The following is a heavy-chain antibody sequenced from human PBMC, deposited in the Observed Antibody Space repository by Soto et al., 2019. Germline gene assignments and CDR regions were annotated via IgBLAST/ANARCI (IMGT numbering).Heavy chain of an antibody. V-gene: IGHV3-23*01. J-gene: IGHJ4*02. D-gene: IGHD6-25*01. Sequence: EVQLLESGGGLVQPGGSLRLSCAASGFTFSSYAMSWVRQAPGKGLEWVSAISGSGGSTYYADSVKGRFTISRDNSKNTLDRQMIVMGAEHTAVYYWAKDQFVRGLGRQRGYFAYWARVTLVTVPS. CDR3: AKDQFVRGLGRQRGYFAY. CDR2: ISGSGGST. CDR1: GFTFSSYA.